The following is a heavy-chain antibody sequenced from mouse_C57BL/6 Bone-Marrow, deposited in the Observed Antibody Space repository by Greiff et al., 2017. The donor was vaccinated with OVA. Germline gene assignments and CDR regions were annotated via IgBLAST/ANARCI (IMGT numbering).Heavy chain of an antibody. V-gene: IGHV2-2*01. CDR1: GFSLTSYG. J-gene: IGHJ3*01. CDR3: ARNRLWSFAY. D-gene: IGHD1-1*02. CDR2: IWSGGGT. Sequence: QVQLQQSGPGLVQPSQSLSITCTVSGFSLTSYGVHWVRQSPGKGLEWLGVIWSGGGTDYNAAFISRLSISKDNSKSQVFFKMNSLQADDTAKYYCARNRLWSFAYWGQGTLVTVSA.